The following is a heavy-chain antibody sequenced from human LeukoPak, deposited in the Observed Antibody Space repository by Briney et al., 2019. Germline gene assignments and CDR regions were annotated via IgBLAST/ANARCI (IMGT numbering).Heavy chain of an antibody. J-gene: IGHJ4*02. CDR3: ARKLTGGFLFDY. D-gene: IGHD7-27*01. CDR1: GYTFTSYG. V-gene: IGHV1-46*03. CDR2: INPSGGST. Sequence: ASVKVSCKASGYTFTSYGISWVRQAPGQGLEWMGIINPSGGSTSYAQKFQGRVTMTRDTSTSTVYMELSSLRSEDTAVYYCARKLTGGFLFDYWGQGTLVTVSS.